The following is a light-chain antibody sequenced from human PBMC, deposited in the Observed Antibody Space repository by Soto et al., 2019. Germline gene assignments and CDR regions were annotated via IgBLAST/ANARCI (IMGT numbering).Light chain of an antibody. J-gene: IGKJ2*01. CDR2: GVS. CDR3: QQYETWPRT. Sequence: TVMTQFPATLSVSPGDTATLSCRSSQNVHINLAWYQQKPGQAPTLLIYGVSARAPGVPARFRGTGSGTEFTLTIRNLQSEDFGVYYCQQYETWPRTFGQGTKVAIQ. V-gene: IGKV3-15*01. CDR1: QNVHIN.